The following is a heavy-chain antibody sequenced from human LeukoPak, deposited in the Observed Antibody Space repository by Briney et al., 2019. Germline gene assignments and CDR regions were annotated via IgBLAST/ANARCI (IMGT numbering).Heavy chain of an antibody. V-gene: IGHV1-24*01. Sequence: GASVKVSCKVSGYTLTELSMHWVRQAPGKGLEWMGGFDPEDGETIYAQKFQGRVTMTEDTSTDTAYMELSSLRSEDTAVYYCATGVMARGRYEPYYFDYWGQGTLVTVSS. CDR1: GYTLTELS. CDR3: ATGVMARGRYEPYYFDY. D-gene: IGHD3-10*01. J-gene: IGHJ4*02. CDR2: FDPEDGET.